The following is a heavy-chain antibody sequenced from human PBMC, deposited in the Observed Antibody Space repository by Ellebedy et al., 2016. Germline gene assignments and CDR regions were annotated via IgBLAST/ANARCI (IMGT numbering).Heavy chain of an antibody. CDR3: ARQGMGAYVDY. CDR2: MFYSGTS. D-gene: IGHD1-26*01. V-gene: IGHV4-39*01. Sequence: GSLRLSCTVSGGSISINGYYWGWIRQPPGKGPEWVGSMFYSGTSYYNPSLKSRVTISVDTSKNQFSVKLNSVTAADTAVYYCARQGMGAYVDYWGQGALVTVSS. CDR1: GGSISINGYY. J-gene: IGHJ4*02.